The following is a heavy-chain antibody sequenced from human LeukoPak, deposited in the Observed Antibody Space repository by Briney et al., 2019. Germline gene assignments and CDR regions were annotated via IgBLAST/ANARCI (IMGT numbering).Heavy chain of an antibody. D-gene: IGHD2-2*01. CDR3: ARRPVSSTSGIFDY. Sequence: TASETLSLTCTVSGGSITSGTYYWTWIRHHPGKGLEWIGYIYSSGDTQYNPSLRGRVTMSVDTSKSQFSLKLSSVTAADTAVYFCARRPVSSTSGIFDYWGQGTLVTVSS. V-gene: IGHV4-31*03. CDR1: GGSITSGTYY. J-gene: IGHJ4*02. CDR2: IYSSGDT.